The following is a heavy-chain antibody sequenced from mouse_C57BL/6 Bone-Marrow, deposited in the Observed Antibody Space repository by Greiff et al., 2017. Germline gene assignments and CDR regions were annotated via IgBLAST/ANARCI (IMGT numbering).Heavy chain of an antibody. CDR2: ISSGGSYT. J-gene: IGHJ2*01. CDR1: GFTFSSSG. CDR3: ARQFSYSDYYYFDY. D-gene: IGHD2-13*01. Sequence: EVKLVESGGDLVKPGGSLKLSCAASGFTFSSSGMSWVRQTPDKRLEWVATISSGGSYTYYPDSVKGRFTISRDNAKNTLYLQMSSLKSEDTAMYYCARQFSYSDYYYFDYWGQGTTLTVSS. V-gene: IGHV5-6*01.